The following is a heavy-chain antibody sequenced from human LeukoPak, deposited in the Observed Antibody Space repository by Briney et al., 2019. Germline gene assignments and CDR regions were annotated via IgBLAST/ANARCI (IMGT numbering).Heavy chain of an antibody. CDR1: GFTFDDYA. D-gene: IGHD2-15*01. V-gene: IGHV3-9*01. Sequence: AGRSLRLSCAASGFTFDDYAMHWVRQAPGKGLEWVSGISWNSGSIGYADSVKGRFTISRDNAKNSLYLQMNSLRAEDTALYYCAKVKGLVAARFRGYYFDYWDQGTLVTVSS. J-gene: IGHJ4*02. CDR3: AKVKGLVAARFRGYYFDY. CDR2: ISWNSGSI.